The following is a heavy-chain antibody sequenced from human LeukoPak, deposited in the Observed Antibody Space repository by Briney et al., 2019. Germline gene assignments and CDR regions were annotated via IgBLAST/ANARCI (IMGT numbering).Heavy chain of an antibody. CDR1: GFTFSSYA. CDR3: ARDSAPFAVDVGPTDY. CDR2: ISYDGSNK. V-gene: IGHV3-30*04. Sequence: GRSLRLSCAASGFTFSSYAMHWVRQAPGKGLEWVAVISYDGSNKYYADSVKGRFTISRDNSKNTLYLQMNSLGAEDTAVYYCARDSAPFAVDVGPTDYWGQGTLVTVSS. J-gene: IGHJ4*02. D-gene: IGHD1-26*01.